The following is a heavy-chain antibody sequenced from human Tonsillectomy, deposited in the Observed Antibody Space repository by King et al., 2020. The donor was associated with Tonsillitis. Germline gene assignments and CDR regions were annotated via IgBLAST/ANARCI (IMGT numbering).Heavy chain of an antibody. D-gene: IGHD2-15*01. CDR1: GGSISSSSYY. CDR3: ARQIIVVVVAATPAFDI. J-gene: IGHJ3*02. Sequence: QLQESGPGLVKPSETLSLTCTVSGGSISSSSYYWGWIRQPPGKGLEWIGSIYYSGSTYYNPSLKSRVTISVYTSKNQFSLKLSSVTAADTAVYYCARQIIVVVVAATPAFDIWGQGTMVTVSS. CDR2: IYYSGST. V-gene: IGHV4-39*01.